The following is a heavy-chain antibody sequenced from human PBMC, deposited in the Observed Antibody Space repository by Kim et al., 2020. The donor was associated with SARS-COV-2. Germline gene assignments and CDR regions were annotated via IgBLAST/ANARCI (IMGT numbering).Heavy chain of an antibody. Sequence: GGSLRLSCAASGFTFSSYAMSWVRQAPGKGLEWVSAISGSGGSTYYADSVKGRFTISRDNSKNTLYLQMNSLRAEDTAVYYCAKVSRRYYDSSGYYNAYYYYGMDVWGQGTTVTVSS. CDR2: ISGSGGST. D-gene: IGHD3-22*01. J-gene: IGHJ6*02. V-gene: IGHV3-23*01. CDR3: AKVSRRYYDSSGYYNAYYYYGMDV. CDR1: GFTFSSYA.